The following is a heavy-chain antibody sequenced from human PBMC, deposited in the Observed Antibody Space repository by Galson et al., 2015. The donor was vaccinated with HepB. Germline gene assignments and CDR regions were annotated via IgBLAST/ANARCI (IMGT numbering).Heavy chain of an antibody. CDR1: GGSISSYY. V-gene: IGHV4-59*08. Sequence: LTCTVSGGSISSYYWSWIRQPPGKGLEWIGYIYYSGNTNYNPSLQSRVSLSVDTSQNQFSLKLRSVTAADTAVYYCARLYRQYYYGLDVWGQGTTVTVSS. CDR2: IYYSGNT. J-gene: IGHJ6*02. CDR3: ARLYRQYYYGLDV. D-gene: IGHD4-11*01.